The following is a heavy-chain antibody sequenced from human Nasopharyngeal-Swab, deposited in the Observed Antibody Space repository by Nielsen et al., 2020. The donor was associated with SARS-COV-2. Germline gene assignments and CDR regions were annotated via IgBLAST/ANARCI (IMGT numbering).Heavy chain of an antibody. V-gene: IGHV3-23*01. CDR3: AKDNGGNFGY. Sequence: GESLKISCAASGFTFSSYAMSWARQAPGKGLEWVSAISGSGGSTYYADSVKGRFTISRDNSKNTLYLQMNSLRAEDTAVYYCAKDNGGNFGYWGQGTLVTVSS. J-gene: IGHJ4*02. CDR2: ISGSGGST. CDR1: GFTFSSYA. D-gene: IGHD4-23*01.